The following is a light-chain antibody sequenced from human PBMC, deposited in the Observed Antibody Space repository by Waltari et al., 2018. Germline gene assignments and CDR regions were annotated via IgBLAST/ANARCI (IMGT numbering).Light chain of an antibody. CDR3: SSFTTNSTLL. CDR2: DVS. CDR1: SSDGGDFNS. J-gene: IGLJ2*01. Sequence: QSALTQPASVSASPGESITISCTATSSDGGDFNSVSWYQQTPGKAPKFMIYDVSNRPSGVSHRFSGSKSGNTASLTISGLQAEDEAVYYCSSFTTNSTLLFGGGTKLTVL. V-gene: IGLV2-14*03.